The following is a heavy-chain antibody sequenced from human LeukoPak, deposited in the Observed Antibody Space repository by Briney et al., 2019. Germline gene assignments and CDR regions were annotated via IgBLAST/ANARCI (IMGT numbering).Heavy chain of an antibody. CDR3: AKRYCSGGSCYHRYFDY. J-gene: IGHJ4*02. CDR2: FSGSSGRT. Sequence: GGSLRLSCAASGFTFSTSSMSWVLQAPGRGLEWVSLFSGSSGRTYYADSVKGRFTISRDNSKNTLYLHMNSLRAEDTAIYYCAKRYCSGGSCYHRYFDYWGQGTLVTVSS. CDR1: GFTFSTSS. D-gene: IGHD2-15*01. V-gene: IGHV3-23*01.